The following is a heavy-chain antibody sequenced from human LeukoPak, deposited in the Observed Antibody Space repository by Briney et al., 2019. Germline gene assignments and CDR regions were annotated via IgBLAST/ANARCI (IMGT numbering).Heavy chain of an antibody. J-gene: IGHJ6*02. CDR3: ARVGAARPPTRYYYYGMDV. CDR2: ISAYNGNT. Sequence: ASVKVSCKASGYTFTSYGIIWVRQAPGQGLEWMGWISAYNGNTNYAQKLQGRVTMTTDTSTSTAYMELRSLRSDDTAVYYCARVGAARPPTRYYYYGMDVWGQGTTVTVSS. CDR1: GYTFTSYG. D-gene: IGHD6-6*01. V-gene: IGHV1-18*01.